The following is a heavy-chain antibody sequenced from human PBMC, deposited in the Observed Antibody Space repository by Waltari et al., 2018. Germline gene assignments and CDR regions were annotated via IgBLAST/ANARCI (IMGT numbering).Heavy chain of an antibody. CDR1: GGSISSSNYY. J-gene: IGHJ5*02. Sequence: QLQLQESGPGLVKPSETLSLTCTVSGGSISSSNYYWGWIRQPPGKGLEWIGSIYYSGSTYYNPSLKSRVTIAGDTSKNQFSLKRSSVTAADTAGYYCARPTIAVAGTRGFDPGAREPWSPSPQ. CDR3: ARPTIAVAGTRGFDP. D-gene: IGHD6-19*01. V-gene: IGHV4-39*01. CDR2: IYYSGST.